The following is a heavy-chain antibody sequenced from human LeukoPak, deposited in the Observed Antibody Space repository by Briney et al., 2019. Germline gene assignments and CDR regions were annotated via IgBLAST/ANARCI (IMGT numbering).Heavy chain of an antibody. J-gene: IGHJ4*02. D-gene: IGHD1-14*01. CDR2: ISSSSTYI. CDR1: GFSFSTYY. V-gene: IGHV3-21*01. Sequence: GGSLRLSCAASGFSFSTYYVNWGRQAPGKGLEWVSCISSSSTYIYYADSVRGRFALSRDNAKNSLYLQMNSLRAEDTAVYYCARENHGSFDYWGQGSLVTVSS. CDR3: ARENHGSFDY.